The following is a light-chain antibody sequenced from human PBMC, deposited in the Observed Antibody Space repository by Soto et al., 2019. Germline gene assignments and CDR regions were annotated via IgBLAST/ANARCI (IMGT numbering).Light chain of an antibody. J-gene: IGKJ1*01. Sequence: DIQMTQSPSSLSASVGDRVTITCRASQSISSYLNWYQQKPGKAPKLLIYAASSLQSGFPSRLTGSGSGTDFTLTISSLKPEDFATYYCQPSYSTRWTFGQRTKVEIK. CDR2: AAS. V-gene: IGKV1-39*01. CDR1: QSISSY. CDR3: QPSYSTRWT.